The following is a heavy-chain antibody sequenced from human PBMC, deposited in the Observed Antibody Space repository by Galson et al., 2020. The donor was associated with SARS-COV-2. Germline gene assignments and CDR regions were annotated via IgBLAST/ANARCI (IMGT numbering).Heavy chain of an antibody. V-gene: IGHV3-33*01. D-gene: IGHD2-2*01. Sequence: GESLKISCAASGFSFSSYGMHWVRQAPGKGLEWVAGIWFDGSDKYYADSVKGRFTISRDTSKNALFLEMNGLRPEETAVYYCARESCSSTSCYQDGRLYFAYWGQGTLVTVSS. CDR2: IWFDGSDK. CDR1: GFSFSSYG. CDR3: ARESCSSTSCYQDGRLYFAY. J-gene: IGHJ4*02.